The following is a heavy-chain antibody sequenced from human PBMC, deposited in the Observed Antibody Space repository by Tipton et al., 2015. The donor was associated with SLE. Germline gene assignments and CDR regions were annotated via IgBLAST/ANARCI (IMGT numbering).Heavy chain of an antibody. CDR2: IYTSGST. CDR3: SRARLQSTDNWFDP. Sequence: TLSLTCAVYGGSFSGYYWSWIRQPAGKGLEWIGRIYTSGSTNYNPSLKSRVTISVDTSKNQFSLKLSSVTAADTAVYYCSRARLQSTDNWFDPWGQVTLVTVSS. CDR1: GGSFSGYY. J-gene: IGHJ5*02. V-gene: IGHV4-59*10. D-gene: IGHD4-11*01.